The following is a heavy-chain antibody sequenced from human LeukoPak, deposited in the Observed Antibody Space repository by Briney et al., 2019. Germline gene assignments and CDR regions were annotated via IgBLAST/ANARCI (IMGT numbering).Heavy chain of an antibody. CDR2: IYYSGST. J-gene: IGHJ4*02. D-gene: IGHD4-23*01. V-gene: IGHV4-39*07. CDR3: ARVGYGGPLKTLDY. Sequence: PSETLSLTCTVSGGSISSSSYYWGWIRQPPGKGLEWIGSIYYSGSTYYNPSLKSRVTISVDTSKSQSSLKLSSVTAADTAVYYCARVGYGGPLKTLDYWGQGTLVTVSS. CDR1: GGSISSSSYY.